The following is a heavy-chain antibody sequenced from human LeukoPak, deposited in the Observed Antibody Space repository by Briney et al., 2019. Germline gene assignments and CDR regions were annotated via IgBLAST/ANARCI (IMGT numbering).Heavy chain of an antibody. CDR2: ISDVVAHT. V-gene: IGHV3-23*01. D-gene: IGHD3-16*01. J-gene: IGHJ5*02. CDR1: GFIFRNFG. Sequence: PGGSLRLSCAASGFIFRNFGMSWIRQAPGKGLECVSHISDVVAHTWYADSVKGRFIISRDNSNNRVFLQMNSLRPEDTALYYCAKDNYGGVYASWGQGTLVTVSS. CDR3: AKDNYGGVYAS.